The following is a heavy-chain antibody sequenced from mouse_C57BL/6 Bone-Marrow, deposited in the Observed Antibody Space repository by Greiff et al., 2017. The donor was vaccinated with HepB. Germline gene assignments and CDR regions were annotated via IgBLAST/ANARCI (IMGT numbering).Heavy chain of an antibody. CDR3: ARRGGTTVVDLDY. D-gene: IGHD1-1*01. J-gene: IGHJ2*01. V-gene: IGHV1-84*01. CDR2: IYPGSGNT. CDR1: GYTFTDYY. Sequence: QVQLQQSGPELVKPGASVKISCKASGYTFTDYYINWVKQRPGQGLECIGWIYPGSGNTKYNEKFKGKATLTVDTSSSTAYMQLSSLTSEDSAVYICARRGGTTVVDLDYWGQGTTLTVSS.